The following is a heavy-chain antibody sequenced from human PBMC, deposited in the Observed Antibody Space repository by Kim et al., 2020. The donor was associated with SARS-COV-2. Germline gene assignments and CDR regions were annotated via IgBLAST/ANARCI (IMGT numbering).Heavy chain of an antibody. J-gene: IGHJ3*02. CDR3: ARGYDYVWGSYRRDAFDN. V-gene: IGHV3-64*04. Sequence: VKSRFTIAGDNSKTTLCLQMNSLRAEDTAVYYCARGYDYVWGSYRRDAFDNWGQGTMVTVSS. D-gene: IGHD3-16*02.